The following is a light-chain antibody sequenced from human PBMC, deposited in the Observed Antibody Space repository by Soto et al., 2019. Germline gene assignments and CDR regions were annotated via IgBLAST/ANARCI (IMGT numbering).Light chain of an antibody. J-gene: IGKJ5*01. CDR1: QSVSNNY. CDR2: GAS. V-gene: IGKV3D-20*02. Sequence: EIVLTQSPGTLSLSPGERATLSCRASQSVSNNYLAWYQQKRGQAPRLLIYGASSRATGIPDRFSGSGSGTDFTLTISSLEPEDFAVYYCQQRSNWPITFGQGTRLEIK. CDR3: QQRSNWPIT.